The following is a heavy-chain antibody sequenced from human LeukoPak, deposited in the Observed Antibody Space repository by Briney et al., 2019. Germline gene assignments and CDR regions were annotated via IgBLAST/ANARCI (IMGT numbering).Heavy chain of an antibody. Sequence: SVKVSCKASGGTFSSYAISWVRQAPGQGLEWTGGIIPIFGTANYAQKFQGRVTITTDESTSTAYMELSSLRSEDTAVYYCAMTRGNRRVKYFDYWGQGTLVTVSS. D-gene: IGHD2-21*02. CDR3: AMTRGNRRVKYFDY. CDR2: IIPIFGTA. J-gene: IGHJ4*02. V-gene: IGHV1-69*05. CDR1: GGTFSSYA.